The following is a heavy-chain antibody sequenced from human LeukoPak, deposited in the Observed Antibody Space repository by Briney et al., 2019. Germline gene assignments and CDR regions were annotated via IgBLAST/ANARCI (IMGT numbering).Heavy chain of an antibody. J-gene: IGHJ4*02. V-gene: IGHV4-34*01. D-gene: IGHD3-22*01. CDR3: ARANGYYYDSSGYYYYDDY. CDR1: GGSFSGYY. Sequence: SETLSLTCAVYGGSFSGYYWSWIRQPPGKGLEWIGEINHSGSTNYNPSLKSRVTISVDTSKNQFSLKLSSVTAADSAVYYCARANGYYYDSSGYYYYDDYWGQGTLVTVSS. CDR2: INHSGST.